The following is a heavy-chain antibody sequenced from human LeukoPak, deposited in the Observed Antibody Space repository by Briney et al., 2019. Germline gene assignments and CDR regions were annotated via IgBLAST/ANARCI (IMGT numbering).Heavy chain of an antibody. V-gene: IGHV4-59*01. Sequence: SSETLSLTFPVSGGSISSFYWSWIRPPPGKGLEWIGYIYYSGSTNYNPSLKSRVTISVDTSKNQFSLKLSSVTAADTAVYYCARDGPYGYNYWGQGTLVTVSS. D-gene: IGHD5-18*01. CDR2: IYYSGST. CDR3: ARDGPYGYNY. J-gene: IGHJ4*02. CDR1: GGSISSFY.